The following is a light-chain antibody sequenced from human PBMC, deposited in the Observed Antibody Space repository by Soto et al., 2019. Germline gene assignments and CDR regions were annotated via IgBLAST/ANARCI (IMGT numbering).Light chain of an antibody. Sequence: DIQMTQFPSTLSASVGDRVTITCRASQSLTVYLAWYQQKPGKAPNLLIYDASNLQSGVPSRFSGSGSGTEFTLTISGLQPEDSATYYCQQYNSARLTFGGGTKVEIK. CDR2: DAS. CDR1: QSLTVY. CDR3: QQYNSARLT. V-gene: IGKV1-5*01. J-gene: IGKJ4*01.